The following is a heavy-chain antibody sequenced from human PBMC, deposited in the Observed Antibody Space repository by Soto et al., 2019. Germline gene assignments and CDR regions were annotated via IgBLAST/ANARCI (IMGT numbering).Heavy chain of an antibody. J-gene: IGHJ6*02. D-gene: IGHD6-13*01. V-gene: IGHV1-58*01. CDR3: AAPSSTNYYYGMDV. Sequence: ASVKVSCKASGFTFTSSAVQWVRQARGQRLEWIGWIVVGSGNTNYAQKFQERVTVTRDMSTSTAYMELSSLRSEDTAVYYCAAPSSTNYYYGMDVWGQGTTVTVSS. CDR1: GFTFTSSA. CDR2: IVVGSGNT.